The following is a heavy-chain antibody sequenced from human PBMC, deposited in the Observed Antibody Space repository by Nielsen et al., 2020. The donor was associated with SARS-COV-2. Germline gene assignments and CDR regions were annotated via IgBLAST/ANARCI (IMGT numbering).Heavy chain of an antibody. Sequence: SETLSLTCSVSGGSISDIQYYWSWIRHHPGRGLEWIGYIYYSGSTYYNPSLKSRVTISVDTSKNQFSLKLSSVTAADTAVYYCARDRYDILTGYDYSGMDVWGQGTTVTVSS. D-gene: IGHD3-9*01. CDR1: GGSISDIQYY. V-gene: IGHV4-31*03. J-gene: IGHJ6*02. CDR3: ARDRYDILTGYDYSGMDV. CDR2: IYYSGST.